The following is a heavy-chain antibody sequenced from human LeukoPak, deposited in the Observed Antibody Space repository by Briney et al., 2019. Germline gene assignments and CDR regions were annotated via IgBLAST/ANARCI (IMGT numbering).Heavy chain of an antibody. Sequence: SETLSLTCAVYGGSFSGYYWSWIRQPPGKGLEWIGEINHSGSTNYNPSLKSRVTISVDTSKNQFSLKLSSVTAADTAVYYCARDLRYGSGSYYWFDPWGQGTLVTVSS. D-gene: IGHD3-10*01. V-gene: IGHV4-34*01. J-gene: IGHJ5*02. CDR2: INHSGST. CDR3: ARDLRYGSGSYYWFDP. CDR1: GGSFSGYY.